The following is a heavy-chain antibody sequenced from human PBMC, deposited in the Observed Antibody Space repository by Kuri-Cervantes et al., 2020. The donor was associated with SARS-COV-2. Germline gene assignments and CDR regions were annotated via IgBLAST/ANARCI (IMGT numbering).Heavy chain of an antibody. V-gene: IGHV3-11*06. J-gene: IGHJ4*02. CDR1: GFTFGDYY. D-gene: IGHD3-10*01. CDR3: VRVLVRGLMSRRYFDF. Sequence: GESLKISCTASGFTFGDYYMSWIRQAPGKGLEWVSYISSSSSYTNYADSVKGRFTISRDNARNSLYLEMNSLGVEDTALYYCVRVLVRGLMSRRYFDFWAREPWSPSPQ. CDR2: ISSSSSYT.